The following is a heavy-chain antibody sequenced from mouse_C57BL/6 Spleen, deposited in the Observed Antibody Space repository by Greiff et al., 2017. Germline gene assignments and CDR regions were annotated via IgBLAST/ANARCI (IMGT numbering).Heavy chain of an antibody. V-gene: IGHV1-50*01. CDR2: IDPSDSYT. Sequence: QVQLKQPGAELVKPGASVKLSCKASGYTFTSYWMQWVKQRPGQGLEWIGEIDPSDSYTNYNQKFKGKATLTVDTSSSTAYMQLSSLTSEDSAVYYCARGYYGGAFDYWGQGTTLTVSS. CDR3: ARGYYGGAFDY. D-gene: IGHD1-1*01. CDR1: GYTFTSYW. J-gene: IGHJ2*01.